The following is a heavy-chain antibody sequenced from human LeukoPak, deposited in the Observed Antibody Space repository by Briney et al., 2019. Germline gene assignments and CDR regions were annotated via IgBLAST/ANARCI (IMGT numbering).Heavy chain of an antibody. CDR1: GYTFTGYY. CDR2: INPNSGGT. V-gene: IGHV1-2*04. Sequence: GASVKVSCKASGYTFTGYYMHWVRQAPGQGLEWMGWINPNSGGTNYAQKFQGWVTMTRDTSISTAYMELSSLRSEDTAVYYCAHYIVGATPYYYYYGMDVWGQGTTVTVSS. J-gene: IGHJ6*02. D-gene: IGHD1-26*01. CDR3: AHYIVGATPYYYYYGMDV.